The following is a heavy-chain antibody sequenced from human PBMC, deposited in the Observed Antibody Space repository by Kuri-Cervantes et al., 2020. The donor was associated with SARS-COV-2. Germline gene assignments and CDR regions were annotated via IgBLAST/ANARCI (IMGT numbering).Heavy chain of an antibody. CDR1: GLTFSSYS. D-gene: IGHD6-19*01. CDR3: TLAVAAAV. CDR2: INSGSSTI. V-gene: IGHV3-48*01. J-gene: IGHJ4*02. Sequence: LSLTCAASGLTFSSYSMNWVRQAPGKGLEWVSYINSGSSTIYYADSVKGRFTISRDNAKNSLYLQMNSLRAEDTAVYYCTLAVAAAVWGQGTLVTVSS.